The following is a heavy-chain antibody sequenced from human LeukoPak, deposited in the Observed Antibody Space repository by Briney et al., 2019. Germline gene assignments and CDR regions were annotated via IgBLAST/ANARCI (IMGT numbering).Heavy chain of an antibody. Sequence: ASVKVSCTASGYTFTGNYMHWVRQAPGQGLEWMGWINPNSGDTNYAQKFQGRVTMTRDTSISTAYMELSRLTSDDTAVYYCTRGGYRYAVDYWGQGTLVTVSS. CDR1: GYTFTGNY. V-gene: IGHV1-2*02. CDR2: INPNSGDT. D-gene: IGHD5-18*01. J-gene: IGHJ4*02. CDR3: TRGGYRYAVDY.